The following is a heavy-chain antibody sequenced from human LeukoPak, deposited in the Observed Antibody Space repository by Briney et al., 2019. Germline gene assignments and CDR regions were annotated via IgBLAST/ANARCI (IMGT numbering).Heavy chain of an antibody. CDR1: GGSISSGDYY. CDR3: AREPIVGATIIDY. Sequence: PSETLSLTCTVSGGSISSGDYYWSWIRQPPGKGLEWIGYIYYSGSTYYNPSLKSRVTISVDTSKNQFSLKLSSVTAADTAVYYCAREPIVGATIIDYWGQGTLVTVSS. CDR2: IYYSGST. D-gene: IGHD1-26*01. J-gene: IGHJ4*02. V-gene: IGHV4-30-4*01.